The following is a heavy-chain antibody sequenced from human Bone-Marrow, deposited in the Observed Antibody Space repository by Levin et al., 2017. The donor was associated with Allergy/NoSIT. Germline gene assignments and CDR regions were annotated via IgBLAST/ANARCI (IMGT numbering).Heavy chain of an antibody. Sequence: GASVKVSCKASGYTFSSYGISWVRQAPGQGLEWLGWISAYNGNTKYAQKLQGRLTVTTDTSTTTAHMELRGLRSDDTAVYYCARGGISYSSDWYGAFWGQGTLVTVSS. V-gene: IGHV1-18*01. CDR2: ISAYNGNT. CDR3: ARGGISYSSDWYGAF. D-gene: IGHD6-19*01. J-gene: IGHJ4*02. CDR1: GYTFSSYG.